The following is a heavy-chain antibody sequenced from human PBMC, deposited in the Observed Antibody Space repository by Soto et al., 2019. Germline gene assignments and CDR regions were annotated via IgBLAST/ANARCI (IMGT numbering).Heavy chain of an antibody. CDR2: ISAYNGNT. CDR3: ARKPPPFTVVTHYYGMDV. CDR1: GYTFTSYG. D-gene: IGHD2-21*02. Sequence: QVQLVQSGAEVKKPGASVKVSCKASGYTFTSYGISWVRQAPGQGLEGMGWISAYNGNTNYAQKLQGRVTMTTDTSTSTAYMELRSLRSDDTAVYYCARKPPPFTVVTHYYGMDVWGQGTTVTVSS. J-gene: IGHJ6*02. V-gene: IGHV1-18*01.